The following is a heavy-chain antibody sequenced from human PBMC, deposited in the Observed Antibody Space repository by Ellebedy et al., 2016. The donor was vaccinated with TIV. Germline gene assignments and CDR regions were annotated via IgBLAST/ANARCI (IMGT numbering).Heavy chain of an antibody. J-gene: IGHJ5*02. Sequence: MPSETLSLTCGISGDSVSSNSGAWHWFRQSPSRGLEWLGRTYYRSRWFNDYAMSVKSRITINADTSKNQFSLQLNSVTYEDTAVYYCARGVNWFDPWGQGTLVTVSS. V-gene: IGHV6-1*01. CDR1: GDSVSSNSGA. D-gene: IGHD3-16*01. CDR3: ARGVNWFDP. CDR2: TYYRSRWFN.